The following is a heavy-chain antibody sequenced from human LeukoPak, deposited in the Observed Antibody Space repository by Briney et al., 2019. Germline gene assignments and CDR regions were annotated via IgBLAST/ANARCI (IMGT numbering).Heavy chain of an antibody. Sequence: GGSLRLSCAPSGFTFSSYAMSWVRQAPGKGLEWVSLIIGSSGATFYADSAKGRFTISRDNSKNTLYLQMNSLRAEDTAVYYCAKGAYDYVEMGYFDNWGQGTLVTVSS. CDR3: AKGAYDYVEMGYFDN. CDR2: IIGSSGAT. V-gene: IGHV3-23*01. CDR1: GFTFSSYA. J-gene: IGHJ4*02. D-gene: IGHD5-12*01.